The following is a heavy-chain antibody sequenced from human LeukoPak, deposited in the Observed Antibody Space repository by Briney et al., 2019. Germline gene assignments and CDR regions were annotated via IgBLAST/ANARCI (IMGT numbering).Heavy chain of an antibody. CDR2: ISAYNGNT. CDR3: ARAYYYDSSGYY. V-gene: IGHV1-18*01. D-gene: IGHD3-22*01. J-gene: IGHJ4*02. Sequence: ASVKVSCKASGYTFTSYGISWVRQAPGQGFEWMGWISAYNGNTNCAQKLQGRVTMTTDTSTSTAYMELRSLRSDDTAVYYCARAYYYDSSGYYWGQGTLVTVSS. CDR1: GYTFTSYG.